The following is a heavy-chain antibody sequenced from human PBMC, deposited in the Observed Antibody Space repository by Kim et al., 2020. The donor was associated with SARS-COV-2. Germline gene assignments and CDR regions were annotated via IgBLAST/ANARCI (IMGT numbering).Heavy chain of an antibody. CDR3: RTAAADFYY. V-gene: IGHV3-72*01. J-gene: IGHJ4*02. CDR2: TRHKANSYTT. Sequence: GGSLRLSCAASGFTFSDHYMDWVRQAPGKGLEWVGRTRHKANSYTTEYAASVKGRFTISRDDSKNSLYLQMNSLKTEDTAVYYCRTAAADFYYWGQGTLGTVSS. D-gene: IGHD6-13*01. CDR1: GFTFSDHY.